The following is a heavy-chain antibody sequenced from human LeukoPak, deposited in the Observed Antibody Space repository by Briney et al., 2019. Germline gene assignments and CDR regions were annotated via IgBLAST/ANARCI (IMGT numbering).Heavy chain of an antibody. D-gene: IGHD3-3*01. CDR1: GGSISSYY. V-gene: IGHV4-4*09. J-gene: IGHJ6*03. CDR2: IYTSGST. Sequence: SETLSLTCTVSGGSISSYYWSWIRQPPGKGLEWIGYIYTSGSTNYNPSLKSRVTISVDTSKNQFSLKLSSVTAADTAVYYCARGLQDFWSGYEPFYYYYMDVWGKGTTVTVSS. CDR3: ARGLQDFWSGYEPFYYYYMDV.